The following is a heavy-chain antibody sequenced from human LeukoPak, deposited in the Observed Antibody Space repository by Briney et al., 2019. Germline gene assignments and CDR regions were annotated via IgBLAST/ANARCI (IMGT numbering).Heavy chain of an antibody. CDR3: AKTTTGYSSGRYPAWPIDY. J-gene: IGHJ4*02. CDR2: IFGSDGSA. V-gene: IGHV3-23*01. D-gene: IGHD2-15*01. Sequence: GGSLRLSCAASGFTFGSYAMYWVRQAPGKGLEWVSGIFGSDGSAHYADSVKGRFTISRDNSKNTVYLQMDSLRAEDTAIYYCAKTTTGYSSGRYPAWPIDYWGQGTLVTVSS. CDR1: GFTFGSYA.